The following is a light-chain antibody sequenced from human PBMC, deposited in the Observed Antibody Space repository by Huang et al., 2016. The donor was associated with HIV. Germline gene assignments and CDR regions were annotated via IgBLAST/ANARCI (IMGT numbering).Light chain of an antibody. CDR2: DAS. CDR3: QQRGNWPPIT. V-gene: IGKV3-11*01. J-gene: IGKJ5*01. CDR1: QSVNRY. Sequence: EIVLTQSPTTLSLSPGERATLSCRASQSVNRYLAWYQQKLGQAPRLLIYDASNRATGVPARFSGSRSGTDFTLTISSREPEDFAVYYCQQRGNWPPITFGQGTRLEIK.